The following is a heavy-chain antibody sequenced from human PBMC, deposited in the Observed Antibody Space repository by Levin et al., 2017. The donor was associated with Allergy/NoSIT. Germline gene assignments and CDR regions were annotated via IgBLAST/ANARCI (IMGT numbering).Heavy chain of an antibody. J-gene: IGHJ6*02. Sequence: PGGSLRLSCAASGFTFSSYGIHWVRQAPGKGLEWVAVISYDGSNKHYADSVKGRFTISRDNSKNTLDLQMDSLRTEDTAVYYCAKDRSPMLIYYYYVMDVWGQGTTVTVSS. CDR2: ISYDGSNK. CDR3: AKDRSPMLIYYYYVMDV. D-gene: IGHD2-8*01. CDR1: GFTFSSYG. V-gene: IGHV3-30*18.